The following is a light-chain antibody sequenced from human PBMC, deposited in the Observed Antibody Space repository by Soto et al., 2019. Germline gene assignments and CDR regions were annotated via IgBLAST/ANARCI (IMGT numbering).Light chain of an antibody. Sequence: QSVLTQPASVSGSPGQSITISCTGTSSDVGGYNYVSWYQQHPGKAPQLIIYEVSNRPSGVSNRFSGSNSGNTASLTISGLQAEDEADYYCSSYTRSSASRVFGTGTQLTVL. CDR3: SSYTRSSASRV. V-gene: IGLV2-14*01. CDR2: EVS. J-gene: IGLJ1*01. CDR1: SSDVGGYNY.